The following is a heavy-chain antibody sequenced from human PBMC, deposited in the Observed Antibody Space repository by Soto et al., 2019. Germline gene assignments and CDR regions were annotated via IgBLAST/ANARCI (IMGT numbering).Heavy chain of an antibody. CDR2: INAGNGNT. CDR1: GYTFTSYA. J-gene: IGHJ4*02. D-gene: IGHD6-13*01. V-gene: IGHV1-3*01. CDR3: AREHSSSWRFDY. Sequence: ASVKVSCKASGYTFTSYAMHWVRQAPGQRLEWMGWINAGNGNTKYSQKFQGRVNITRDTSASTAYMELSSLRSEDTAVYYCAREHSSSWRFDYWGQGTLVTVSS.